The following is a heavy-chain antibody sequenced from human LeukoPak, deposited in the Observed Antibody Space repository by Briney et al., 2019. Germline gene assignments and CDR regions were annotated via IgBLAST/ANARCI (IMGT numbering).Heavy chain of an antibody. J-gene: IGHJ5*02. D-gene: IGHD2-21*02. Sequence: ASVKVSCKASGYTFTDYYMHWVRQAPGQGLEWMGWISVYNDKTNYAQKFQGRVTMTTDTSTNTAYMDLRSLRSDDTAMYYCARDGDDRVFDPWGQGTQVTVSS. CDR1: GYTFTDYY. CDR3: ARDGDDRVFDP. CDR2: ISVYNDKT. V-gene: IGHV1-18*04.